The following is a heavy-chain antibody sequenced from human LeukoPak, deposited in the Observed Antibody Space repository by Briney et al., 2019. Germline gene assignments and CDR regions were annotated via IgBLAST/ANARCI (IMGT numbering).Heavy chain of an antibody. CDR1: GITFSDYY. CDR3: ARHLHYYVAMDV. V-gene: IGHV3-11*03. Sequence: GGSLRLSCSASGITFSDYYMSWIRQPPGKGLEWVSYISSSSSYTNYADSVKGRFTISRNNSKSMLFLQLNSLRAEDTALYYCARHLHYYVAMDVWGQGTTVTVSS. D-gene: IGHD3-10*02. J-gene: IGHJ6*02. CDR2: ISSSSSYT.